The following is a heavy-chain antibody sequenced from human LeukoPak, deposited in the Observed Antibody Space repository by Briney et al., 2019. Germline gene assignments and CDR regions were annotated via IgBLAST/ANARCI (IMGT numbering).Heavy chain of an antibody. Sequence: EASVKVSCKASGYTFTSYGISWVRQAPGQGLEWMGWISAYNGNTNYAQKLQGRVTMTTDASTSTAYMELRSLRSDDTAVYYCARGSIVGATSPFDYWGQGTLVTVSS. D-gene: IGHD1-26*01. CDR3: ARGSIVGATSPFDY. V-gene: IGHV1-18*01. CDR2: ISAYNGNT. J-gene: IGHJ4*02. CDR1: GYTFTSYG.